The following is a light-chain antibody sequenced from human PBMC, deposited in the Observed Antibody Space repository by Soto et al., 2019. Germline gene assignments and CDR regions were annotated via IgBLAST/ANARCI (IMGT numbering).Light chain of an antibody. CDR1: QSISSY. V-gene: IGKV1-39*01. CDR2: AAS. J-gene: IGKJ2*01. CDR3: QQSYSTLRT. Sequence: DIQMTQSPSSLSASVGHRVTITCRASQSISSYLNWYQQKPGKAPKLLIYAASSLQSGVPSRFSGSGSGTDFTLTISSLQPEDFATYYCQQSYSTLRTFGQGTKLEIK.